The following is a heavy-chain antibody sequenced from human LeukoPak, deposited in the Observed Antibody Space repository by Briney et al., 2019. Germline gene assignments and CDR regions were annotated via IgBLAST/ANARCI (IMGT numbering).Heavy chain of an antibody. V-gene: IGHV4-34*01. CDR2: IYYSGST. CDR1: GGSFSGYY. J-gene: IGHJ4*02. CDR3: AGERGEEYSSGWYKRNYFDN. D-gene: IGHD6-19*01. Sequence: PSETLSLTCAVYGGSFSGYYWGWIRQPPGKGLEWIGSIYYSGSTYYNPSLKSRVTISVDTSKNQFSLKLSSVTAADTAVYYCAGERGEEYSSGWYKRNYFDNWGQGIRVTVSS.